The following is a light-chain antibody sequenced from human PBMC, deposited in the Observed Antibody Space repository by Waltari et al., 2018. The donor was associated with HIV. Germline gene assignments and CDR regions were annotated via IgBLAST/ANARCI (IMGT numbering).Light chain of an antibody. J-gene: IGKJ3*01. CDR1: HNISTF. CDR3: QQSFRAFT. CDR2: GTS. V-gene: IGKV1-39*01. Sequence: DIQLTQSPRPLSASVGDTVTITCRPSHNISTFLNWYQYKVGKVPKLLIFGTSSLQSGVPSRFRGTKTGTDLALTISGLQPEDFATYYCQQSFRAFTFGPGTKIDV.